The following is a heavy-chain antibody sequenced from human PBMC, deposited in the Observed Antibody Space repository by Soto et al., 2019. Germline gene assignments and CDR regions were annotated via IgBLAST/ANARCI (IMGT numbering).Heavy chain of an antibody. CDR1: GITFSSYG. D-gene: IGHD2-15*01. V-gene: IGHV3-30*18. J-gene: IGHJ6*02. CDR2: ISSDGSDK. Sequence: QVQLVESGGGVVQPGRSRRLSCAASGITFSSYGMHWVRQAPGKGLEWVAVISSDGSDKYYADSVKGRFTISRDNSKNTLYLQMNSLRAEDTAVYYGAKDRGSGGGFYYYGMDVWGQGTTVTVSS. CDR3: AKDRGSGGGFYYYGMDV.